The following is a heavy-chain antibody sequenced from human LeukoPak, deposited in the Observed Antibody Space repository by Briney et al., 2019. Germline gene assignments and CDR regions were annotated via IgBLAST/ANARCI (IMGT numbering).Heavy chain of an antibody. CDR2: IYSGGST. D-gene: IGHD1-26*01. Sequence: GGSLRLSCAASGFIVSSNYMSWVRQAPGKGLEWVSVIYSGGSTYYADSVKGRFTISRDNSKNTLYLQMNSLRAEDTAVYYCASRELLRPNDAFDIWGQGTMVTVSS. CDR1: GFIVSSNY. J-gene: IGHJ3*02. CDR3: ASRELLRPNDAFDI. V-gene: IGHV3-66*02.